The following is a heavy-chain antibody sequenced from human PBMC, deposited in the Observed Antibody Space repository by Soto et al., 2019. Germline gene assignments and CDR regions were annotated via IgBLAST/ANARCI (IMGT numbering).Heavy chain of an antibody. V-gene: IGHV1-69*01. CDR3: ARPYEGGYSSNHHYYYALDV. CDR1: GGTFSRYS. D-gene: IGHD3-22*01. Sequence: QVQLVQSGAEVKKPGSSVKVSCKISGGTFSRYSISWVRQAPGQGLEWRGGIVPIFGTRNYAQKFKDRVTITTDEYATTAHMELSNLRSEDTAVYYCARPYEGGYSSNHHYYYALDVWGQGTAVTVSS. J-gene: IGHJ6*02. CDR2: IVPIFGTR.